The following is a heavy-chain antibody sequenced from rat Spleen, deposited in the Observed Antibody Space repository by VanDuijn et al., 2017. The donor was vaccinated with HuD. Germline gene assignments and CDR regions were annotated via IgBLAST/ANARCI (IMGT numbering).Heavy chain of an antibody. CDR1: GFSLITNS. CDR2: IWGDGTT. Sequence: QVQLKESGPGLVQPSQTLSLTCTVSGFSLITNSVHWVRQPPGKGLERMGGIWGDGTTDYNLGLKSQLIISRDTSKSQVFLKMNSLQTDDTAIYFCTRSGYYYSSYVPFFDYWGQGVMVTVSS. D-gene: IGHD1-2*01. J-gene: IGHJ2*01. V-gene: IGHV2-1*01. CDR3: TRSGYYYSSYVPFFDY.